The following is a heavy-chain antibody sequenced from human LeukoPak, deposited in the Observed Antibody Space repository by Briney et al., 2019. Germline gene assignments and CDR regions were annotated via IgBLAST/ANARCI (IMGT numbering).Heavy chain of an antibody. CDR3: ARDSSGWYKGYFDY. V-gene: IGHV1-18*01. CDR2: ISAYNGNT. J-gene: IGHJ4*02. CDR1: GYTFTSYG. D-gene: IGHD6-19*01. Sequence: ASVKVSCKASGYTFTSYGISWVRQAPGQGLEWMGWISAYNGNTNYAQKLQGRVTMTTDTSTSTAYMELRSLRSDDTAVYYCARDSSGWYKGYFDYWGQGTLVTVSS.